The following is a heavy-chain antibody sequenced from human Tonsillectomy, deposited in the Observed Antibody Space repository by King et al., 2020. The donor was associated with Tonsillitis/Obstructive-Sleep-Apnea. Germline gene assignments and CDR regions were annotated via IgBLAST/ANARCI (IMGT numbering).Heavy chain of an antibody. D-gene: IGHD2-15*01. CDR3: AGAGGSRISVVVVTGTEQGSWWFEP. J-gene: IGHJ5*02. CDR1: GYTFTSYY. Sequence: VQLVESGAEVKKPGASVKVSCKASGYTFTSYYMHWVRRAPGQGLEWMGVINPSGGSTSYAQKFQGRVTMTRDTSTSTVYMELSSLRSEDTAVYYCAGAGGSRISVVVVTGTEQGSWWFEPWGQGTLVTVSS. CDR2: INPSGGST. V-gene: IGHV1-46*01.